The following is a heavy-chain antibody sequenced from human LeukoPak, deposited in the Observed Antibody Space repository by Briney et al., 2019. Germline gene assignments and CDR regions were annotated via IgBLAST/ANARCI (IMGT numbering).Heavy chain of an antibody. D-gene: IGHD6-13*01. CDR2: ISAYDGNT. V-gene: IGHV1-18*01. Sequence: ASVKVSCKASGYTFNSYGISWVRQAPGQGLEWMGWISAYDGNTNYAQKLQGRVTMTTDTSTSTAYMELRSLRSDDTAVYYCARPRRKIAAAGTYQLVNYYYYYGMDVWGQGTTVTVSS. CDR1: GYTFNSYG. CDR3: ARPRRKIAAAGTYQLVNYYYYYGMDV. J-gene: IGHJ6*02.